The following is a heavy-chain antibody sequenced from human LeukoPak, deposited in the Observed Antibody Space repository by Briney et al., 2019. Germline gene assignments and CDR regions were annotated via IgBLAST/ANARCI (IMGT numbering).Heavy chain of an antibody. Sequence: GGSLRLSCAASGFTFSSYGMHWVRQAPGKGLEWVAFIRFDGSNKYYADSVKGRFTISRDISKNTLYLQVNSLRAEDTAVYYCAKGVDDSSGYHYNNFDYWGQGTLVTVSS. CDR3: AKGVDDSSGYHYNNFDY. D-gene: IGHD3-22*01. V-gene: IGHV3-30*02. CDR2: IRFDGSNK. CDR1: GFTFSSYG. J-gene: IGHJ4*02.